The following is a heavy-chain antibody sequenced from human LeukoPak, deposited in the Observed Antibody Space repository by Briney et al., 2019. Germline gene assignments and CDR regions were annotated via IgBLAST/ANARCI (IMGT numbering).Heavy chain of an antibody. V-gene: IGHV4-34*01. D-gene: IGHD3-9*01. J-gene: IGHJ1*01. CDR2: ISHTEGT. Sequence: PSETQSLTCGVFGVSINDYYWSWIRQSPGKGLEWIGEISHTEGTRYNPSLESRVTMSVSTSENQLSLKLIFVTAADTAVYYCARIRCGHSGSVCYNHWGLGTLVTVSS. CDR3: ARIRCGHSGSVCYNH. CDR1: GVSINDYY.